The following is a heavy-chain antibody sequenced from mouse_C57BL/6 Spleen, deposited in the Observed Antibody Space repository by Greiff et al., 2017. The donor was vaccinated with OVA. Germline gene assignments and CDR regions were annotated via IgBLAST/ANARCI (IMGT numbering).Heavy chain of an antibody. Sequence: EVKLMESGGGLVQPGGSMKLSCVASGFTFSNYWMNWVRQSPEKGLEWVAQIRLKSDNYATHYAESVKGRFTISRDDSKSSVYLQMNNLRAEDTGIYYCTGITTVVSYWDFDVWGTGTTVTVSS. CDR2: IRLKSDNYAT. D-gene: IGHD1-1*01. J-gene: IGHJ1*03. CDR1: GFTFSNYW. V-gene: IGHV6-3*01. CDR3: TGITTVVSYWDFDV.